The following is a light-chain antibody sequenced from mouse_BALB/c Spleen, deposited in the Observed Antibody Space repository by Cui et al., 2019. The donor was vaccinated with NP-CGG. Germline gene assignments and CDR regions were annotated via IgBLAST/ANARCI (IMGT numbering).Light chain of an antibody. CDR2: GTN. V-gene: IGLV1*01. CDR3: ALWYSNHWV. Sequence: QAVVSHESAPTTSPGETVTLTCRSSTGAVTTSNYANWVQEKPDHLFTGLIGGTNNRAPGVPARFSGSLIGDKAALTITGAQTEDEAIYFCALWYSNHWVFGGGTKLDVL. CDR1: TGAVTTSNY. J-gene: IGLJ1*01.